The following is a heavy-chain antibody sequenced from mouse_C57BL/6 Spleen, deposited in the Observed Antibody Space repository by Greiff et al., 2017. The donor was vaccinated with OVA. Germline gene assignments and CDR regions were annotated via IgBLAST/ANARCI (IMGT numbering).Heavy chain of an antibody. V-gene: IGHV1-64*01. CDR1: GYTFTSYW. CDR2: IHPNSGST. J-gene: IGHJ3*01. D-gene: IGHD2-4*01. Sequence: QVQLKQPGAELVKPGASVKLSCKASGYTFTSYWMHWVKQRPGQGLEWIGMIHPNSGSTNYNEKFKSKATLTVDKSSSTAYMQLSSLTSEDSAVYYCAREGGLYYDYDGCAYWGQGTLVTVSA. CDR3: AREGGLYYDYDGCAY.